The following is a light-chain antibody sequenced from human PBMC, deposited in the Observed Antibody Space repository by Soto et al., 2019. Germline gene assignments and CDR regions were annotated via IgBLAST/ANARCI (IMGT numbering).Light chain of an antibody. V-gene: IGKV3-15*01. CDR1: QSVSSN. Sequence: EIVMTQSPTTLSVSPGERVTLSCRASQSVSSNLAWYQQKPGQAPRLLIYGASTRATGAPARFSGSGSGTEFALTISSLQSEDLAVYCCQQYNNWPPWTFGQGTKGDIK. CDR2: GAS. CDR3: QQYNNWPPWT. J-gene: IGKJ1*01.